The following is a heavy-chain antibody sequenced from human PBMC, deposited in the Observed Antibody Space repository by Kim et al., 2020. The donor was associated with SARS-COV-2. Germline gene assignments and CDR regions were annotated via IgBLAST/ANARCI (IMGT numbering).Heavy chain of an antibody. V-gene: IGHV3-66*01. Sequence: ANSGKGRFTISRDNSKNTLYLQMTSLRAEDTAGYYCAGDEDYGGNGYLGYWGQGTLVTVSS. CDR3: AGDEDYGGNGYLGY. J-gene: IGHJ4*02. D-gene: IGHD4-17*01.